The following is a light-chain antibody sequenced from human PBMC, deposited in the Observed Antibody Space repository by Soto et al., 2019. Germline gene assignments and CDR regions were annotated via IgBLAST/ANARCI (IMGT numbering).Light chain of an antibody. CDR1: QPISSW. J-gene: IGKJ1*01. CDR2: DAS. V-gene: IGKV1-5*01. Sequence: DIQITQSPPTLSASVGDRVTITCRASQPISSWLAWYHQKPGKAPKLLICDASNLESGVPSRFSGSGSGTEFTLTISSLQPEDFGIYYCQQYENYWTFGQGTKVEIK. CDR3: QQYENYWT.